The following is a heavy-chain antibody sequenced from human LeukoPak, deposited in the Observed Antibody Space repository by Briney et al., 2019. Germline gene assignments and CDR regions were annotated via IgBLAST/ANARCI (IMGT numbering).Heavy chain of an antibody. CDR3: AKVAYYGSGSYDMDV. Sequence: GGSLRLSCAASGFTFSSYAMSWVRQAPGKGLEWVSAISGSGGSTYYADSVKGRFTISRDNSKNTLYLRMNSLRAEDTAVYYCAKVAYYGSGSYDMDVWGQGTTVTVSS. J-gene: IGHJ6*02. CDR1: GFTFSSYA. CDR2: ISGSGGST. D-gene: IGHD3-10*01. V-gene: IGHV3-23*01.